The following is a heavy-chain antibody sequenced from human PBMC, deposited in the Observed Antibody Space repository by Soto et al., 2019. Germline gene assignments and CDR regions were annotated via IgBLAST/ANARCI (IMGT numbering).Heavy chain of an antibody. CDR3: ARFLVVLDAFDS. J-gene: IGHJ3*02. D-gene: IGHD2-15*01. V-gene: IGHV4-39*01. Sequence: SETLSLTCTVSGGSISSSSYYWGWIRQPPGKGLEWIGSIYYSGSTYYNPSLKSRVTISVDTSKNQFSLKLSSVTAADTAVYYCARFLVVLDAFDSWGQGTMVTVSS. CDR1: GGSISSSSYY. CDR2: IYYSGST.